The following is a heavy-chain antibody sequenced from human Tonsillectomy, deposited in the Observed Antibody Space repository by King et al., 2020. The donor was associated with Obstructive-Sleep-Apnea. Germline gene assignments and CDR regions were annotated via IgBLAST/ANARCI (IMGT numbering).Heavy chain of an antibody. V-gene: IGHV4-59*01. Sequence: VQLQESGPGLVKPSETLSLTCTVSGDSISSYYWTWIRQPPGKGLEWIGYIFYTGTTNYNPSLKSRVTMSVDTSNKQFSLKLTSVTAADTAVYYCARDWAGRRYFDLWGRGTLVTVSS. CDR3: ARDWAGRRYFDL. CDR1: GDSISSYY. CDR2: IFYTGTT. J-gene: IGHJ2*01. D-gene: IGHD3-16*01.